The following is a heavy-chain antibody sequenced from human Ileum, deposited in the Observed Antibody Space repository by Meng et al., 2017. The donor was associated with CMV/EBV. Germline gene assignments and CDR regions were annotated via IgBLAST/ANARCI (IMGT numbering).Heavy chain of an antibody. D-gene: IGHD6-13*01. CDR3: ARFRIAALGNLFDP. Sequence: QVQLQESCPGLVKPSQTLSLSCTVSGASISSGDYSWSWIRQPPGKGLEWIGYIFFSGNTYYNPSLNNRVIISIDTPRNQFSLKVDSVTAADTAVYYCARFRIAALGNLFDPWGHGTLVTVSS. CDR2: IFFSGNT. V-gene: IGHV4-30-4*08. J-gene: IGHJ5*02. CDR1: GASISSGDYS.